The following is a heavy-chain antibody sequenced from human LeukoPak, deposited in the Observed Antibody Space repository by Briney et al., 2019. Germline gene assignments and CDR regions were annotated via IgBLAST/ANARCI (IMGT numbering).Heavy chain of an antibody. J-gene: IGHJ6*02. CDR3: AKDGVIFGVVTYYYGMDV. D-gene: IGHD3-3*01. CDR1: GFTFSSYG. CDR2: ISYDGSNK. Sequence: GGSLRLSCAASGFTFSSYGMHWVRQAPGKGLEWVAVISYDGSNKYYADSVKGRFTISRDNSKNTLYLQMNSLRAEDTAVYYCAKDGVIFGVVTYYYGMDVWGQGTTVTVSS. V-gene: IGHV3-30*18.